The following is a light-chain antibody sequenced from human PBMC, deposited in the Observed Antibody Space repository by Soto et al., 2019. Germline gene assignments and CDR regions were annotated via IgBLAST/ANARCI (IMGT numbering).Light chain of an antibody. Sequence: EMVMTQSPGTLSLSPGERATPSCRASQSVSSSYLAWYQQKPGQAPRLLIYGASSRATGIPDRFSGSGSGTDFTLTISRLEPEDFAVYYCQQYGSSPRGFGQGTKVDIK. CDR3: QQYGSSPRG. CDR1: QSVSSSY. CDR2: GAS. J-gene: IGKJ1*01. V-gene: IGKV3-20*01.